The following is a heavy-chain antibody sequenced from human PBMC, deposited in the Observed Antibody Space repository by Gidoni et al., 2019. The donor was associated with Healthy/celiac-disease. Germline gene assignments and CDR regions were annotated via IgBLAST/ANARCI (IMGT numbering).Heavy chain of an antibody. V-gene: IGHV3-33*01. D-gene: IGHD3-22*01. CDR2: IWYDGSNK. CDR1: GFPFSSYG. CDR3: ARVFGSSGYYYSTDAFDI. J-gene: IGHJ3*02. Sequence: QVQLVESGGGVVQPGRSLRLSCAASGFPFSSYGMHWVRQAPGKGLEWVAVIWYDGSNKYYADSVKGRFTISRDNSKNTLYLQMNSLRAEDTAVYYCARVFGSSGYYYSTDAFDIWGQGTMVTVSS.